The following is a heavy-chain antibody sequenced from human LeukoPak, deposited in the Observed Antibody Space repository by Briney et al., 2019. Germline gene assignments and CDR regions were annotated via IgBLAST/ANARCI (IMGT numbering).Heavy chain of an antibody. D-gene: IGHD3-10*01. CDR1: GGSISSYH. CDR3: ATNSGASSYYFDY. V-gene: IGHV4-59*01. Sequence: SETLSLTCTVSGGSISSYHWSWIRQPPGKGLEWIGYIYYSGSTNYNPSLKSRVTISVDTSKNQFSLKLSSVTAADTAVYYCATNSGASSYYFDYWGQGTLVTVSS. CDR2: IYYSGST. J-gene: IGHJ4*02.